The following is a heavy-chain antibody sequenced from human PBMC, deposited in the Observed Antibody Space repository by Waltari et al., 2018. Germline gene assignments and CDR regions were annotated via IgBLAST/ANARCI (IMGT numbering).Heavy chain of an antibody. V-gene: IGHV3-7*01. Sequence: EVQLVESGGGLVQPGGSLRLYCAASGFTFSSDWMSGVRQAPGKGLEWVANIKQDGSEKYYVDSVKGRFTISRDNAKNSLYLQMNSLRAEDTAVYYCARYGLRGSYSVYWGQGTLVTVSS. CDR2: IKQDGSEK. CDR3: ARYGLRGSYSVY. J-gene: IGHJ4*02. CDR1: GFTFSSDW. D-gene: IGHD1-26*01.